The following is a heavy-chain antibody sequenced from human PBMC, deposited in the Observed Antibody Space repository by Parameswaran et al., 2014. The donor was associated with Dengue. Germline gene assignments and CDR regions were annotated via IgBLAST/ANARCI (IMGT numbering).Heavy chain of an antibody. CDR2: INPSGGST. J-gene: IGHJ6*02. V-gene: IGHV1-46*01. D-gene: IGHD2-15*01. CDR3: ARCGVDYYYYGMDV. Sequence: WVRQAPGQGLEWMGIINPSGGSTSYARKFQGRVTMTRDTSTSTVYMELSSLRSEDTAVYYCARCGVDYYYYGMDVWGQGTTVTVSS.